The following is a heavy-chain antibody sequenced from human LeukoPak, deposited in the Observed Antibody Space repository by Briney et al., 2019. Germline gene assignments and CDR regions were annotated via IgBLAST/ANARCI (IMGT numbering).Heavy chain of an antibody. Sequence: PGGSLRLSCAASGFTFSDYSRNWVRQAPGKGLEWVSSISSSSSHIFYADSVKGRFTTSRDNAKKLVYLQVNSLRAEDTAVYYCTKVSSGWYDYWGQGTLVTVSS. CDR3: TKVSSGWYDY. J-gene: IGHJ4*02. CDR1: GFTFSDYS. V-gene: IGHV3-21*01. D-gene: IGHD6-19*01. CDR2: ISSSSSHI.